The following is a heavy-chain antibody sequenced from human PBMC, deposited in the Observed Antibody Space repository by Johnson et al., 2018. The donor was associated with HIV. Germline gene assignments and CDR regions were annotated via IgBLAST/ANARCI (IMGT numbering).Heavy chain of an antibody. CDR3: TTKPYSGSWYGAFDA. D-gene: IGHD6-13*01. J-gene: IGHJ3*01. Sequence: MQLVESGGGVVQPGRSLRLSCAASGFTFSSYAMTWVRQAPGKGLEWVSSISGSGGSTFYADSVKCRFTISRDDSKNTLYLQMNSLKTEDTAVYYCTTKPYSGSWYGAFDAWGQGTMVTVSS. CDR2: ISGSGGST. CDR1: GFTFSSYA. V-gene: IGHV3-23*04.